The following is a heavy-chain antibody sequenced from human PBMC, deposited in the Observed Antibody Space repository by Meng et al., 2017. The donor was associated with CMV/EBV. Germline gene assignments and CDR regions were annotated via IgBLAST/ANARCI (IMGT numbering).Heavy chain of an antibody. J-gene: IGHJ6*02. CDR1: GYTFTSYY. CDR2: INPSGGST. D-gene: IGHD2-2*02. Sequence: ASVKVSCKASGYTFTSYYMHWVRQAPGQGLEWMGIINPSGGSTSYAQKFQGRVTMTRDTSTSIVYMELSSLRSEDTAVYYCARDPYCSSTSCYTGTPLNYGMDVWGQGTTVTVSS. CDR3: ARDPYCSSTSCYTGTPLNYGMDV. V-gene: IGHV1-46*01.